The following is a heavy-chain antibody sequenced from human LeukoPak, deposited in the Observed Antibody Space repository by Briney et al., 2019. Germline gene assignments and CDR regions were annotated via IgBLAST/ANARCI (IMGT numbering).Heavy chain of an antibody. D-gene: IGHD2-2*01. CDR3: ARHRDIVVVPSYAFDI. J-gene: IGHJ3*02. CDR1: GYTFTSYG. CDR2: ISAYNGNT. V-gene: IGHV1-18*01. Sequence: GASVKVYCKASGYTFTSYGISWVRQAPGQGLEWMGWISAYNGNTNYAQKLQGRVTMTTDTSTSTAYMELRSLRSDDTAVYYCARHRDIVVVPSYAFDIWGQGTMVTVSS.